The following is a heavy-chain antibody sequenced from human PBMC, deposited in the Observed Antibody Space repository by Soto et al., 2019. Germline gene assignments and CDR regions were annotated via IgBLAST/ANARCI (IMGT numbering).Heavy chain of an antibody. CDR1: GFIFSSYD. J-gene: IGHJ4*02. D-gene: IGHD3-16*01. V-gene: IGHV3-23*01. CDR2: ISGSGGTT. CDR3: ARFGVAAGGGGGWSWRFDR. Sequence: EVQLLESGGGLVQPGGSLRLSCAASGFIFSSYDMSWVRQAPGKGLEWVSAISGSGGTTYYAASVKGRFIISRDNSKNYLYMHRHSLRAEDADICACARFGVAAGGGGGWSWRFDRWGQGALVTVSS.